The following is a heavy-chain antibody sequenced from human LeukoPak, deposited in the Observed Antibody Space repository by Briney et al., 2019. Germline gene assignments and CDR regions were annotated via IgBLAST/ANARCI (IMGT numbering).Heavy chain of an antibody. V-gene: IGHV3-23*01. CDR2: ISGSGGNT. CDR1: GFTFSDAW. Sequence: GGSLRLSCAASGFTFSDAWMTWVRQAPGKGLEWVSAISGSGGNTYYADSVKGRFTISRDNSKSTLYLQMNSLRAEDTAVYYCAKPARTDYADYWGQGTLVTVSS. J-gene: IGHJ4*02. CDR3: AKPARTDYADY. D-gene: IGHD1-14*01.